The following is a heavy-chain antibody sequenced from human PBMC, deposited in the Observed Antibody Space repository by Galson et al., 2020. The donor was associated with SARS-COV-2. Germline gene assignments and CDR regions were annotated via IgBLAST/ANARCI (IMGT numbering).Heavy chain of an antibody. CDR3: ARIVDFDSNESYYVYYLDL. J-gene: IGHJ4*02. V-gene: IGHV1-2*02. CDR2: INPNSGDT. CDR1: GYSFTDYS. D-gene: IGHD2-21*01. Sequence: ASVKVSCKASGYSFTDYSLHRVRQAPGQGFEWMGWINPNSGDTNYALNFQGRVTMTSDASTSTAYMELSSLRSDDTAVFYCARIVDFDSNESYYVYYLDLWGQGTLVTVSS.